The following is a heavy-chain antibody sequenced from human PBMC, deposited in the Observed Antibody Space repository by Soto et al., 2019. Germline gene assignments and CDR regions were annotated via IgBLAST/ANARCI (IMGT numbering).Heavy chain of an antibody. CDR3: ARDGSDSYVLDV. CDR2: IYNGGNT. J-gene: IGHJ6*02. D-gene: IGHD3-16*01. V-gene: IGHV4-4*07. Sequence: SLTCTVSGGSISSYSWSWIRQSAGKGLEWIGRIYNGGNTQYNPSLKSRVTMSADTSKNQFSLRLNSATAADTAVYYCARDGSDSYVLDVWAQGTTVPV. CDR1: GGSISSYS.